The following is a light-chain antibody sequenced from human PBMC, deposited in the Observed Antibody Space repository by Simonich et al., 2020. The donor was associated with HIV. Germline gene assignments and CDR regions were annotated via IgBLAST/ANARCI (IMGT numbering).Light chain of an antibody. CDR3: QQSYSTPYT. J-gene: IGKJ2*01. V-gene: IGKV1-39*01. CDR2: AAA. CDR1: QSIRSY. Sequence: DIQMPQSPSSLSASVGDRVTITCRASQSIRSYLNWYQQKPRKAPKLLIYAAASLQSCVPSRFSGSGSGTDFTLTISSLQPEDFATYYCQQSYSTPYTVGQGTKLEIK.